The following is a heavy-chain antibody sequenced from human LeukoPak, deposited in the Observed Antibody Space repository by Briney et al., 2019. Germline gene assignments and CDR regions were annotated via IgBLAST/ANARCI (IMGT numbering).Heavy chain of an antibody. CDR1: GDSISSGNYY. CDR3: ARAWATDYYDSSGYDY. Sequence: PSQTLSLTCTVSGDSISSGNYYWTWIRQPPGKGLEWIGYIYYSGSTYYNPSLKSRVTISVDTSKNQFSLKLSSVTAADTAVYYCARAWATDYYDSSGYDYWGQGTLVTVSS. J-gene: IGHJ4*02. D-gene: IGHD3-22*01. CDR2: IYYSGST. V-gene: IGHV4-30-4*01.